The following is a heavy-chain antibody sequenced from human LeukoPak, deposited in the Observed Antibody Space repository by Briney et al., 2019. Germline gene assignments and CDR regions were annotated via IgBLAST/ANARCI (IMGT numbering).Heavy chain of an antibody. D-gene: IGHD6-13*01. CDR1: GFILRSYS. CDR3: ARGQQLDY. V-gene: IGHV3-21*01. J-gene: IGHJ4*02. Sequence: KTGGSLRLSCAASGFILRSYSMSWVRQAPGKGLEWVAFSSSSGNYIYYADSVKGRFIISRDNAKSSLDLQLNSLRAEDTALYYCARGQQLDYWGQGILVTVS. CDR2: SSSSGNYI.